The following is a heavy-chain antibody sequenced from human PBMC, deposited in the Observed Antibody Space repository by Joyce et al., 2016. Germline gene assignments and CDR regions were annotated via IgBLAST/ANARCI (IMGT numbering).Heavy chain of an antibody. Sequence: QLQLVQSGAEVKKPGASVKVSGKASGYTVISYRFSWVRQAPGQGLEWLGWITAYHGTTNYAQEPQGIVTMTTDTSTGTADMELRSVRSDETAVYYCARDYVVYYDFWGGNRRRYYNMDVWGKGTTVTVSS. CDR3: ARDYVVYYDFWGGNRRRYYNMDV. J-gene: IGHJ6*03. D-gene: IGHD3-3*01. V-gene: IGHV1-18*01. CDR1: GYTVISYR. CDR2: ITAYHGTT.